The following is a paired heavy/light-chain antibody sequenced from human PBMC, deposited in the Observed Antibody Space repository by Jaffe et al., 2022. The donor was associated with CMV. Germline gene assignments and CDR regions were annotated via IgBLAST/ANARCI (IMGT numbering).Light chain of an antibody. J-gene: IGKJ1*01. CDR1: EGISNS. CDR2: AAS. Sequence: DIQMTQSPSSLSASVGDRVTITCRASEGISNSLAWYQQKPGKVPKLLIYAASTLQSGVPSRFSGSGSGTDFTLTISSLQPEDIATYYCQKYNSAPHTFGQGTKVEIK. V-gene: IGKV1-27*01. CDR3: QKYNSAPHT.
Heavy chain of an antibody. CDR3: AKGSSGSYYGNYYYYMDV. CDR1: GFTFSSYA. D-gene: IGHD3-10*01. V-gene: IGHV3-23*04. Sequence: EVQLVESGGGLVQPGGSLRLSCAASGFTFSSYAMSWVRQAPGKGLEWVSSISASGGSTYYADSVKGRFTISRDNSKNTLYLQMNSLRAEETALYYCAKGSSGSYYGNYYYYMDVWGKGTTVTVSS. J-gene: IGHJ6*03. CDR2: ISASGGST.